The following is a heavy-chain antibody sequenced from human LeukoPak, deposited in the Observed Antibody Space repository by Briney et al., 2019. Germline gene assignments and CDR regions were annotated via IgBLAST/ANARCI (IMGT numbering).Heavy chain of an antibody. Sequence: PGGSLRLSCAASGFTFSSYWMHWVRQAPGKGLVWVSRINSAGSSTNYADSVKGRFTISRDNAKNSLYLQMNSLRAEDTAVYYCARDRTDWGFDYWGQGTLVTVSS. CDR3: ARDRTDWGFDY. J-gene: IGHJ4*02. D-gene: IGHD7-27*01. CDR2: INSAGSST. CDR1: GFTFSSYW. V-gene: IGHV3-74*01.